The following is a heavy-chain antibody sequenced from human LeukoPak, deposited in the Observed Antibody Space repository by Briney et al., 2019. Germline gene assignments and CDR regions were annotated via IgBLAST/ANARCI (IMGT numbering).Heavy chain of an antibody. D-gene: IGHD6-6*01. CDR3: ARGRMSLAARPPGY. V-gene: IGHV3-20*04. J-gene: IGHJ4*02. Sequence: PGGSLRLSCAASGFTFDDYGMSWVRQAPGKGLEWVSGINWNGGSTGYADSVKGRFTISRDNAKNSLYLQMNSLRAEDTAVYYCARGRMSLAARPPGYWGQGTLVTVSS. CDR2: INWNGGST. CDR1: GFTFDDYG.